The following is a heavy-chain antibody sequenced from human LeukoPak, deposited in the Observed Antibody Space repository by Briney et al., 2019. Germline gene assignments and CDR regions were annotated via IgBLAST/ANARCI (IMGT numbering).Heavy chain of an antibody. CDR2: INQDGTEK. CDR3: AKGRYCSGGSCYRDYYYMDV. D-gene: IGHD2-15*01. V-gene: IGHV3-7*01. CDR1: GFPFSTYW. Sequence: GGSLRLSCAASGFPFSTYWMSWVRQAPGKGLEWVANINQDGTEKYYVDSVKGRFTISRDYAKNSLYLQMNSLRVEDTAVYYCAKGRYCSGGSCYRDYYYMDVWGKGTTVTISS. J-gene: IGHJ6*03.